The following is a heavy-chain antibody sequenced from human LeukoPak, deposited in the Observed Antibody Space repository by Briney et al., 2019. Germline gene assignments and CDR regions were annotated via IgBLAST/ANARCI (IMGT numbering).Heavy chain of an antibody. CDR2: IYYSGST. J-gene: IGHJ5*02. CDR1: GGSISSSSYY. Sequence: SETLSLTCTVSGGSISSSSYYWGWIRQPPGKGLEWIGSIYYSGSTYYNPSLKSRVTRSVDTSKNQFSLKLSSVTAADTAVYYCAGTVTTRRYWFDPWGQGTLVTVSS. V-gene: IGHV4-39*01. D-gene: IGHD4-17*01. CDR3: AGTVTTRRYWFDP.